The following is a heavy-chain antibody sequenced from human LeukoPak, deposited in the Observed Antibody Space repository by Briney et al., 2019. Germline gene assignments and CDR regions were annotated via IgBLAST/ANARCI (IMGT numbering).Heavy chain of an antibody. CDR3: ARGRLDYYGSGSAGWFDP. CDR1: GGSFSGYY. Sequence: PETLSLTCAVYGGSFSGYYWSWIRQPPGKGLEWIGEINHSGCTNYNPSLKSRVTISVDTSKNQFSLKLSSVTAADTAVYYCARGRLDYYGSGSAGWFDPWGQGTLVTVSS. CDR2: INHSGCT. D-gene: IGHD3-10*01. V-gene: IGHV4-34*01. J-gene: IGHJ5*02.